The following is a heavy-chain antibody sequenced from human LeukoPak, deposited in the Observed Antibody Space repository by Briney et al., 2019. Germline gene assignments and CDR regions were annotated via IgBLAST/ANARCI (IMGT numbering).Heavy chain of an antibody. CDR2: INPNSGGT. V-gene: IGHV1-2*02. CDR1: GYTFTGYY. Sequence: GASVKVSCKASGYTFTGYYMHWVRQAPGQGLEWMGWINPNSGGTNCAQKFQGRVTMTRDTSISTAYMELSRLRSDDTAMYYCARLGIAARPGYYYYGMDVWGQGTTVTVSS. CDR3: ARLGIAARPGYYYYGMDV. J-gene: IGHJ6*02. D-gene: IGHD6-6*01.